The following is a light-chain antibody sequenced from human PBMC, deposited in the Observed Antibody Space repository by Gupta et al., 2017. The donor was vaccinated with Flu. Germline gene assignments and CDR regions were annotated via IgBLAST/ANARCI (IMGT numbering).Light chain of an antibody. Sequence: VGESVTIPGRASQSVSRRLTWYQQKPGKAPKLLIYKASALESGVPSRFSGSGSGTEFTLTISSLQPDDFATYYCQQYELYWTFGQGTKVEIK. CDR2: KAS. V-gene: IGKV1-5*03. CDR3: QQYELYWT. CDR1: QSVSRR. J-gene: IGKJ1*01.